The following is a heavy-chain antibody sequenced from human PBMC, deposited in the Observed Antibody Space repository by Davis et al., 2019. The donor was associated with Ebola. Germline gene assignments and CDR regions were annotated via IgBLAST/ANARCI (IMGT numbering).Heavy chain of an antibody. CDR3: ARIRPRTRYCSGDSCYSFLDY. CDR2: IHYLGNT. Sequence: MPSETLSLTCAVSGGSISSGGYFWSWIRQPPGKGLEWIGNIHYLGNTNYNPSLKSRVTMSVDTSKNQFSLKLSSVTAADTAVYYSARIRPRTRYCSGDSCYSFLDYWGQGALVTVSS. D-gene: IGHD2-15*01. J-gene: IGHJ4*02. V-gene: IGHV4-61*08. CDR1: GGSISSGGYF.